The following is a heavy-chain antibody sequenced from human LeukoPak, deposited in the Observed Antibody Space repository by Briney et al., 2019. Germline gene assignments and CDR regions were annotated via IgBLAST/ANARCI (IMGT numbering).Heavy chain of an antibody. J-gene: IGHJ4*02. CDR1: GFTVTRSS. Sequence: PGGSLRLSCAASGFTVTRSSMSWVRQAPGKGLKWVSDISGGGGITYYADSVKGRFIISRDSSKNTLYLQMNSLRAEDTAIYYCAKTTGYSSGWVDYWGQGTLVTVSS. D-gene: IGHD6-19*01. CDR3: AKTTGYSSGWVDY. CDR2: ISGGGGIT. V-gene: IGHV3-23*01.